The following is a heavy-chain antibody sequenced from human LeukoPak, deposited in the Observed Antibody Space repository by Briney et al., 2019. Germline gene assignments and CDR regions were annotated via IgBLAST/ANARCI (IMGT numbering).Heavy chain of an antibody. CDR3: ARFPRVKVVAATRALYY. J-gene: IGHJ4*02. Sequence: AASVKVSCKASGYTFTGYYMHWVRQAPGQGLEWMGWINPNSGGTNYAQKFQGRVTMTRDTSISTACMELSRLRSDDTAVYYCARFPRVKVVAATRALYYWGQGTLVTVSS. CDR2: INPNSGGT. V-gene: IGHV1-2*02. D-gene: IGHD2-15*01. CDR1: GYTFTGYY.